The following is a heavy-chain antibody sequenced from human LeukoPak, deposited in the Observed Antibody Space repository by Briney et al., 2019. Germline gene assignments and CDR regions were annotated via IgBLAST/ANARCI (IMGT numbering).Heavy chain of an antibody. CDR1: AYTFSSYA. Sequence: ASVKVSCKASAYTFSSYAISWVRQAPGQGLEWMGGIIPIFGTANYAQKFQGRVTITADESTSTAYKELSSLRSEDTAVYYCARGSDGSGSYGSFYYYMDVWGKGTTVTVSS. V-gene: IGHV1-69*13. J-gene: IGHJ6*03. CDR3: ARGSDGSGSYGSFYYYMDV. CDR2: IIPIFGTA. D-gene: IGHD3-10*01.